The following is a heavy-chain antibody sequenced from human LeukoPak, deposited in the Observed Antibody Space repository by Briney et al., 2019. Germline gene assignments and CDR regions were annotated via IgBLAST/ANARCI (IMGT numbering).Heavy chain of an antibody. D-gene: IGHD3-22*01. V-gene: IGHV3-30*03. CDR2: ISYDGSNK. CDR1: GFTFSSYG. Sequence: GGSLRLSCAASGFTFSSYGMHWVRQAPGKGLEWVAVISYDGSNKYYADSVKGRFTISRDNSKNTLYLQMNSLRAEDTAVYYCVSDSSGYYYRGYFDYWGQGTLVTVSS. CDR3: VSDSSGYYYRGYFDY. J-gene: IGHJ4*02.